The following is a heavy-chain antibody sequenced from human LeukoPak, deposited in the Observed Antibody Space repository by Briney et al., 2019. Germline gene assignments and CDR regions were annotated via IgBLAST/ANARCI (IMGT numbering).Heavy chain of an antibody. Sequence: PSETLSLTCTVSGGSISSSSYYWSWIRQPPGKGLEWIGYIYYSGSTNYNPSLKSRVTISVDTSKNQFSLKLTSVTAADTAVYYCARGIAGGYSYGHGDYWGQGTLVTVSS. V-gene: IGHV4-61*01. CDR3: ARGIAGGYSYGHGDY. J-gene: IGHJ4*02. CDR2: IYYSGST. CDR1: GGSISSSSYY. D-gene: IGHD5-18*01.